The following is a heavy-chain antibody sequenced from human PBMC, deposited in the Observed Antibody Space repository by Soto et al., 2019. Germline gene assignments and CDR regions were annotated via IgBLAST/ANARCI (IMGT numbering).Heavy chain of an antibody. CDR2: ITSGSSTI. J-gene: IGHJ4*02. CDR3: VRDAGSLGY. Sequence: PGGSLRLSCVVSGFTFNSYSMDWVRQAPGKGLEWVSYITSGSSTIHYADSVKGRFTISRDNAKNSVFLQMNSLRVEDTAVYYCVRDAGSLGYWAQGTLVPVS. D-gene: IGHD3-10*01. V-gene: IGHV3-48*01. CDR1: GFTFNSYS.